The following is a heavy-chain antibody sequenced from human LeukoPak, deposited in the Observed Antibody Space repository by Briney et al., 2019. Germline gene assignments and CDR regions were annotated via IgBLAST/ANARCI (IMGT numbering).Heavy chain of an antibody. CDR2: IYTSGST. V-gene: IGHV4-61*02. CDR1: GDSISSGDYY. Sequence: PSQTLSLTCTVSGDSISSGDYYWSWIRQPAGKGLEWIGRIYTSGSTNYNPSLKSRVTISVDTSKNQFSLKLSSVTAADTAVYYCARVGSSGYPPVYYFDYWGQGTLVTVSS. CDR3: ARVGSSGYPPVYYFDY. J-gene: IGHJ4*02. D-gene: IGHD3-22*01.